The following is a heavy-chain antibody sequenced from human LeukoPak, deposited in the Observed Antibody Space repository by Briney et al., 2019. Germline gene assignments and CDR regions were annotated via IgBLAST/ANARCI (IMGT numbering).Heavy chain of an antibody. Sequence: GESLKISCKGSGYRFTSYWIGWVRQMPGKGMEWMGFIYPGDSDTRYSPSFQGQVTISADKSMSTAYLQWSSLKASDTAMYYCARRRGRYSGDAFDIWGQGTMVTVSS. D-gene: IGHD1-26*01. CDR2: IYPGDSDT. V-gene: IGHV5-51*01. CDR1: GYRFTSYW. J-gene: IGHJ3*02. CDR3: ARRRGRYSGDAFDI.